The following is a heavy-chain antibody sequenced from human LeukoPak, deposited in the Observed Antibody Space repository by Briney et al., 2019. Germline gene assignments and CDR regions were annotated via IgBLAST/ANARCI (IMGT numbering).Heavy chain of an antibody. Sequence: SVKVSCKASGGTFSGYAISWVRQAPGQGLEWMGRIIPILGIANYAQKFQGRVTITADKSTSTAYMELSSLRSEDTAVYYCARDQVGYYLEVPYYFDYWGQGTLVTVSS. V-gene: IGHV1-69*04. CDR1: GGTFSGYA. D-gene: IGHD1-26*01. J-gene: IGHJ4*02. CDR2: IIPILGIA. CDR3: ARDQVGYYLEVPYYFDY.